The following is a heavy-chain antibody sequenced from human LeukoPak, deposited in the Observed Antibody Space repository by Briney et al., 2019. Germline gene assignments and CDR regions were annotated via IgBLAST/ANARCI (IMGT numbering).Heavy chain of an antibody. V-gene: IGHV4-39*07. J-gene: IGHJ4*02. CDR1: GDPISLSFYY. Sequence: SETLSLTCSVSGDPISLSFYYWGWIRQPPGKALEWIGSVYYSGTTSYNPSLKSRVTISVDMSKNHFSLRLRSVPAADTAMYYCARGTLYRGWSYYLDFWGQGSQVTVSS. CDR3: ARGTLYRGWSYYLDF. CDR2: VYYSGTT. D-gene: IGHD6-19*01.